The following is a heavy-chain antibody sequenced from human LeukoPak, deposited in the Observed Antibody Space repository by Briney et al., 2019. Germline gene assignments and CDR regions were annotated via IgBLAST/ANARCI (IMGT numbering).Heavy chain of an antibody. Sequence: SETLSLTCAVYGGSLNGHYWSWIRQPPGKGLEWIGEGSESGGTKFNPSLESRVTISADTSKNQFSLKVSSVTAADTAVYYCARHESVTAFGVATFDHWGQGKLVTVSS. D-gene: IGHD3-3*01. V-gene: IGHV4-34*01. CDR1: GGSLNGHY. CDR2: GSESGGT. J-gene: IGHJ4*02. CDR3: ARHESVTAFGVATFDH.